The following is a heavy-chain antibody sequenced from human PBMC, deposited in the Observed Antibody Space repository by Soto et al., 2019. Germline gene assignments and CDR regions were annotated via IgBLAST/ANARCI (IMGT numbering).Heavy chain of an antibody. D-gene: IGHD2-2*01. CDR1: GGTLSNYT. CDR2: IIPVFGTT. J-gene: IGHJ6*02. CDR3: ARSSPYIVVRKPTGNQDYYGMDV. V-gene: IGHV1-69*01. Sequence: QVQLVQSGAEVKKPGSSVKVFCKASGGTLSNYTISWVRQAPGQGLEWMGGIIPVFGTTDYEQKFQGRVTITADGSTSTAYMKLSSLRSADTAVYYCARSSPYIVVRKPTGNQDYYGMDVWGQGTTVTVSS.